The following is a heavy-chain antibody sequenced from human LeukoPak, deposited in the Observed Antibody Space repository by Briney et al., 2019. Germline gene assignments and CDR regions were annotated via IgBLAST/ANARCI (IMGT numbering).Heavy chain of an antibody. CDR2: IYYSGST. Sequence: SVTLSLTCTVSSGSISSYYWSWIRQPPGKGLEWIGYIYYSGSTNYNPSLKSRVTISVDTSKNQFSLKLSSVTAADTAVYYCARVLEGSSGQHWYFDLWGRGTLVTVSS. CDR3: ARVLEGSSGQHWYFDL. V-gene: IGHV4-59*12. D-gene: IGHD6-19*01. J-gene: IGHJ2*01. CDR1: SGSISSYY.